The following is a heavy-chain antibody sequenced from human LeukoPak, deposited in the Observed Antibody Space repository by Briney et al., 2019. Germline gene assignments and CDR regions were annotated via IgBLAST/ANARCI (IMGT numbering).Heavy chain of an antibody. CDR2: IHYSGTT. Sequence: SETLSLTCTASAGSITSNYWSWIRQPPGEGLEWIGYIHYSGTTDYNPSLKSRVTISLDVSKSQFSLSLNSVTAADTAMYYCARDAAGYSSSWEFDYWGQGILVTVSS. J-gene: IGHJ4*02. CDR1: AGSITSNY. CDR3: ARDAAGYSSSWEFDY. V-gene: IGHV4-59*01. D-gene: IGHD6-13*01.